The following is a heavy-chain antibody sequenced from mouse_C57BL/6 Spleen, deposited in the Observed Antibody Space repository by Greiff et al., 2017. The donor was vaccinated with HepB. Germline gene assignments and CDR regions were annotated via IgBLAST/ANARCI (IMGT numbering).Heavy chain of an antibody. V-gene: IGHV5-9-1*02. J-gene: IGHJ2*01. CDR3: TRDPDSSGYFDY. Sequence: VQLKESGEGLVKPGGSLKLSCAASGFTFSSYAMSWVRQTPEKRLEWVAYISSGGDYIYYADTVKGRFTISRDNARNTLYLQMSSLKSEDTAMYYCTRDPDSSGYFDYWGQGTTLTVSS. D-gene: IGHD3-2*02. CDR2: ISSGGDYI. CDR1: GFTFSSYA.